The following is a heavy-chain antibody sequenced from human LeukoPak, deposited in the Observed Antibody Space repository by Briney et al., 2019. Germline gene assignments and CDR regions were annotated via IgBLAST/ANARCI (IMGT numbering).Heavy chain of an antibody. D-gene: IGHD5-24*01. CDR2: ISGSGGRT. V-gene: IGHV3-23*01. J-gene: IGHJ3*02. CDR1: GFTFSSYA. CDR3: ARVQAPYRDGPQLSAFDI. Sequence: PGGSLRLSCAASGFTFSSYAMSWVRQAPGKGLEWVSAISGSGGRTDYADSVKGRFTISRDNAKNSLYLQMNSLRAEDTAVYYCARVQAPYRDGPQLSAFDIWGQGTMVTVSS.